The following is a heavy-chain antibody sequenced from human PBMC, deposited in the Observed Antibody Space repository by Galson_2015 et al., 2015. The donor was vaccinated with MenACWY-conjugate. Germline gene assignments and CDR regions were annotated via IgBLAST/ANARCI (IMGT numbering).Heavy chain of an antibody. CDR1: GYTFNTHG. CDR2: ISCFNGET. J-gene: IGHJ4*02. V-gene: IGHV1-18*01. D-gene: IGHD3-10*01. Sequence: SVKVSCKASGYTFNTHGISWVRQAPGQGLEWMGWISCFNGETRYPQKLQGRVTITKDTSTSTVNMELRSLRSDDTAVYYCARGPTLALWGTVDYWGQGTLVTVSS. CDR3: ARGPTLALWGTVDY.